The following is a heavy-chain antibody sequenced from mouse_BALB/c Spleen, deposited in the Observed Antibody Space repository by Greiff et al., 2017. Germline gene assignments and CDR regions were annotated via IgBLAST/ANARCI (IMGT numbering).Heavy chain of an antibody. CDR3: TRNKYGNPDY. CDR1: GYTFTDYE. J-gene: IGHJ2*01. CDR2: IDPETGGT. D-gene: IGHD2-10*02. Sequence: VHLVESGAELVRPGASVTLSCKASGYTFTDYEMHWVKQTPVHGLEWIGAIDPETGGTAYNQKFKGKATLTADKSSSTAYMELRSLTSEDSAVYYCTRNKYGNPDYWGQGTTLTVSS. V-gene: IGHV1-15*01.